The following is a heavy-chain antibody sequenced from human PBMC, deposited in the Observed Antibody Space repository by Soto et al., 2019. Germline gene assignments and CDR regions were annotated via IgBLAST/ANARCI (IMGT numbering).Heavy chain of an antibody. V-gene: IGHV3-23*01. D-gene: IGHD6-19*01. Sequence: GGSLRHSCAASGVTFISYAMSWVRQATGKGLEWVSAISGSGGSTYYADSAKGRFTISRDNSKSTLSLQLNSLRAEDTAVYYCAKAGEEYSSGWIATLYYFDYWGQGTLVTAPQ. CDR2: ISGSGGST. CDR1: GVTFISYA. J-gene: IGHJ4*02. CDR3: AKAGEEYSSGWIATLYYFDY.